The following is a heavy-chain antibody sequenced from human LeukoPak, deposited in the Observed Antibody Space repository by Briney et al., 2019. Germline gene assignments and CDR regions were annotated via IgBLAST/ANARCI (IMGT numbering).Heavy chain of an antibody. CDR2: IYSGGST. V-gene: IGHV3-66*01. CDR1: GFTFSNAW. CDR3: ARDGDYDLDY. J-gene: IGHJ4*02. D-gene: IGHD3-3*01. Sequence: GGSLRLSCAASGFTFSNAWMSWVRQAPGKGLEWVSVIYSGGSTYYADSVKGRFTISRDNSKNTLYLQMNSLRAEDTAVYYCARDGDYDLDYWGQGTLVTVSS.